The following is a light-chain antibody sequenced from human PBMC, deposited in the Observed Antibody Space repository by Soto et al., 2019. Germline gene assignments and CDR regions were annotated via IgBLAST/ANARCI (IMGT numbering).Light chain of an antibody. CDR3: QQYSGYWT. CDR2: DAS. CDR1: QSVSTR. J-gene: IGKJ1*01. Sequence: DIQMTQSPSSLSASVGDRVTMICRASQSVSTRLAWYQQKPGKAPKVLIYDASSWAGGVPSRFTGSGSGTEFTLTINSLQPDDFATYYCQQYSGYWTFGQGTKV. V-gene: IGKV1-5*02.